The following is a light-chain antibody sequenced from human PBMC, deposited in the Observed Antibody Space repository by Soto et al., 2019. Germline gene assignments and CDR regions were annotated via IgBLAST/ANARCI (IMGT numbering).Light chain of an antibody. CDR3: CSYAGSSTPHV. CDR2: EVS. Sequence: QSALTQPASVSGSPGQSITISCTGTSSDVGNDNFVSWYQHHPGKAPKLIIYEVSYRPSGVSHRFSGSKSGNTASLTISGPQSEDEADYYCCSYAGSSTPHVFGTGTKVTVL. V-gene: IGLV2-23*02. J-gene: IGLJ1*01. CDR1: SSDVGNDNF.